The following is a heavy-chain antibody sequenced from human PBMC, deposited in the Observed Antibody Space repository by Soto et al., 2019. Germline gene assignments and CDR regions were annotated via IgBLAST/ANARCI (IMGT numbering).Heavy chain of an antibody. CDR1: GDSFTNYA. CDR2: IILALGTP. J-gene: IGHJ5*02. CDR3: GRYCTNTKCRGGYYLDL. V-gene: IGHV1-69*01. D-gene: IGHD2-8*01. Sequence: QVLLVQSGAEMKQPGFSVSVSCRASGDSFTNYAFTWVRQAPGQGPEWLGGIILALGTPHYSQRFQGRLTITADESSSTVYMELGSLRLDDTAVYYCGRYCTNTKCRGGYYLDLWGQGTLLTVSS.